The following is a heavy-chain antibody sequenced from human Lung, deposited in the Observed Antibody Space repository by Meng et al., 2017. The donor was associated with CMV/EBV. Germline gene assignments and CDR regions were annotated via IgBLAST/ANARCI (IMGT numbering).Heavy chain of an antibody. Sequence: GGSXRLXCTASGFTFSTYDFHWVRQPTGKGLEWVSSIGTVGDTYSRGSVKGRFIMSREDAKNSVYLQMNGLRDGDTGLYYCARARSPTHFDYWGQGARVTVDS. J-gene: IGHJ4*02. CDR3: ARARSPTHFDY. CDR1: GFTFSTYD. CDR2: IGTVGDT. V-gene: IGHV3-13*01.